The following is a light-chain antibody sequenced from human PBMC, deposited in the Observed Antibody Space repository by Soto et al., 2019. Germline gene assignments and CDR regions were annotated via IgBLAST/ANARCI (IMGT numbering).Light chain of an antibody. Sequence: QTVVTQEPSLTVSPGGTVTLTCASSTGAVTSSYFPNWFQQKPGQAPRALIYHTNNKHSWTPARFSGSLLGGKAALTLSGVQPEDEADYHCLLYFGGPQYWVFGGGTQLTVL. CDR3: LLYFGGPQYWV. V-gene: IGLV7-43*01. J-gene: IGLJ3*02. CDR1: TGAVTSSYF. CDR2: HTN.